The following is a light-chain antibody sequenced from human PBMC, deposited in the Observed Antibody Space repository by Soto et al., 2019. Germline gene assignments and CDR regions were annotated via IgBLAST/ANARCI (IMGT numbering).Light chain of an antibody. CDR1: SSDVGTYYF. CDR3: SSYTSSSTLYV. J-gene: IGLJ1*01. V-gene: IGLV2-14*02. Sequence: QSVLTQPASVSGSLGQSITISCTGSSSDVGTYYFVSWYQQHPGKVPKLMIYEGTKRPSGVSDRFSGSKSGNTASLTISGLQAEDEADYYCSSYTSSSTLYVFGTGTKVTVL. CDR2: EGT.